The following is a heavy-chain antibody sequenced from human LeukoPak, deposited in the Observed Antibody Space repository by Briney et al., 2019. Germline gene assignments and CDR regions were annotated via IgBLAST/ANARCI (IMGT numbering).Heavy chain of an antibody. CDR3: ARADGAAGRKFDY. D-gene: IGHD6-13*01. Sequence: GSLKLSFAASGFPFSSYSMDWVRQAPGKGLEGVSNISSSSSTIYYADSVKGRFTISRDNAKNSLYLQMNSLRAEVTAVYYCARADGAAGRKFDYWGQGTLVTVSS. J-gene: IGHJ4*02. V-gene: IGHV3-48*04. CDR2: ISSSSSTI. CDR1: GFPFSSYS.